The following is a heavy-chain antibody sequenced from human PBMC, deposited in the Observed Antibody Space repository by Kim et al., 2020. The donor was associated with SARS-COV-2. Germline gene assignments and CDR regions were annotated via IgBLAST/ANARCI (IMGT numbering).Heavy chain of an antibody. J-gene: IGHJ4*02. D-gene: IGHD6-19*01. CDR3: ARGTSGCRVCYFDY. CDR2: MYSSGFT. V-gene: IGHV4-39*01. Sequence: SETLSLTCTVSGGSISSDVYSWVWVRQPPEGGLEWIGNMYSSGFTFYNPSLKSRVTMSVDTSKNQISLNLTSVTAADSAVYYCARGTSGCRVCYFDYWGQGTLVTVSS. CDR1: GGSISSDVYS.